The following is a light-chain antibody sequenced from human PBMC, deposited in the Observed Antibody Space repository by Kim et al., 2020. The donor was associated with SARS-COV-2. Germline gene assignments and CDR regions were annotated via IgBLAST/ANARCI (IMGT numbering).Light chain of an antibody. J-gene: IGKJ2*01. V-gene: IGKV3-20*01. CDR2: GAS. Sequence: PGERATLSGRASQSVSSTYLAWYQQRPGQAPRLLIYGASSRATDIPDRFSGSGSGTDFTLTISRLEPEDFVVYYCQHYGSSLPNTFGQGTKLEI. CDR3: QHYGSSLPNT. CDR1: QSVSSTY.